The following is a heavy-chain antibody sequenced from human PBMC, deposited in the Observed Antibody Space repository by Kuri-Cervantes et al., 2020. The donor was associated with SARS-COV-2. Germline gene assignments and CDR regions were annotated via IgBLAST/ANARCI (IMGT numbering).Heavy chain of an antibody. CDR2: MNPNSGNT. J-gene: IGHJ4*02. CDR3: ARGGSSLFDF. V-gene: IGHV1-8*01. D-gene: IGHD6-19*01. CDR1: GYTFTSYD. Sequence: ASVKVSCKASGYTFTSYDINWVRQATGQGLEWMGWMNPNSGNTGYAQLFQGRVTMTSDTSTSTVYMELSSLRSDDTAVYYCARGGSSLFDFWGQGTLVTVAS.